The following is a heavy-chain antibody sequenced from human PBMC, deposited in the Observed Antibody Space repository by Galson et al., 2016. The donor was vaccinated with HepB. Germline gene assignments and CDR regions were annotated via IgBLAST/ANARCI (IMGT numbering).Heavy chain of an antibody. Sequence: SVKVSCKASGYTFTNYGISWVRQAPGQGLEWMGWIRTYNGNTNYAQKLQGRVTMTADTSTRTAYMELRSLRSDDPAVYYCASRTGTSLDYWGQGTLVTVSS. CDR2: IRTYNGNT. J-gene: IGHJ4*02. V-gene: IGHV1-18*01. D-gene: IGHD1-1*01. CDR3: ASRTGTSLDY. CDR1: GYTFTNYG.